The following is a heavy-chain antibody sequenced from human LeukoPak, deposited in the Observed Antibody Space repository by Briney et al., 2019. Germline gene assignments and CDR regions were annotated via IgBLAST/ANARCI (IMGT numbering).Heavy chain of an antibody. V-gene: IGHV3-30-3*01. CDR3: ARLGLDAHFDY. D-gene: IGHD3/OR15-3a*01. J-gene: IGHJ4*02. CDR2: ISYDGSNK. CDR1: GFTFSSYA. Sequence: PGGSLRLSCAASGFTFSSYAMHWVRQAPGKGLEWVAVISYDGSNKYYADSVKGRFTISRDNSKNTLYLQMNSLRAEDTAVYYCARLGLDAHFDYWGQGTLVTVSS.